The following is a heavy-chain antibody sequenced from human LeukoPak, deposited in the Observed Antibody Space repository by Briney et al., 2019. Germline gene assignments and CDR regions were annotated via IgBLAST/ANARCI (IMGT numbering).Heavy chain of an antibody. V-gene: IGHV3-53*01. CDR3: ARDLAHDAFDI. Sequence: GGSLRLSCAASGFTVSSNYMTWVRQAPGKGLEWVSVIYSGGSTYYADSVKGRFTISRDNSKNTLYLQMNSLRAEDTAVYYCARDLAHDAFDIWGQGTMVTVSS. CDR2: IYSGGST. J-gene: IGHJ3*02. CDR1: GFTVSSNY.